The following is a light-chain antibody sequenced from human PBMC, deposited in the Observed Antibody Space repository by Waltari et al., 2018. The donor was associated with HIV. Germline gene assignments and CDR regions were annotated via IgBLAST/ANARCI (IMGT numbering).Light chain of an antibody. CDR1: SANLATNY. CDR2: EDN. Sequence: NFMLTQPPSVSSSPGKSLTIYFTGTSANLATNYVQSFQERPGSPPTVLIFEDNEKRPGVPVRFPGSLDICSNADSHSISGLQGEGWAEYYGHSCDRRMLWVCGGGTKLTVL. CDR3: HSCDRRMLWV. V-gene: IGLV6-57*02. J-gene: IGLJ3*02.